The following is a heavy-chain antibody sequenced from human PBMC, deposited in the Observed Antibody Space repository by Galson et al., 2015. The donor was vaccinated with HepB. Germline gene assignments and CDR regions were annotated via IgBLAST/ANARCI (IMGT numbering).Heavy chain of an antibody. J-gene: IGHJ4*02. D-gene: IGHD6-19*01. CDR1: GFTFISYT. V-gene: IGHV3-64D*06. Sequence: SLRLSCAASGFTFISYTIHWVRQAPGKGLEHVSAISHDGGRTIYADSVKGRFTISRDNSKTTVYLQASSLSPEDTAVYYCVKPHSAGWYTLEYWGQGTLVTVSS. CDR2: ISHDGGRT. CDR3: VKPHSAGWYTLEY.